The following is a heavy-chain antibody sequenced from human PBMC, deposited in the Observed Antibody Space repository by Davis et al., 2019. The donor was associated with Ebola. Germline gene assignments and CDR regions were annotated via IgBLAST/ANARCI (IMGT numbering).Heavy chain of an antibody. V-gene: IGHV3-23*01. J-gene: IGHJ4*02. CDR2: ISASGGST. CDR1: GFTFGTYD. Sequence: GESLKISCPASGFTFGTYDMSWVRQAPGQGLEWVSGISASGGSTYYADSVKGRFTVSRDNSKNTLYLQMNSLRGEDTAVYYCAKPRTSGWYEGPFDCWGQGTLVTVSS. CDR3: AKPRTSGWYEGPFDC. D-gene: IGHD6-19*01.